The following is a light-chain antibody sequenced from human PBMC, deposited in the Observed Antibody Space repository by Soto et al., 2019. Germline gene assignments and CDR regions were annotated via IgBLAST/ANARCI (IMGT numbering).Light chain of an antibody. CDR3: QERSSWIYT. CDR2: DAS. J-gene: IGKJ2*01. CDR1: QSVTNY. V-gene: IGKV3-11*01. Sequence: EIVLTQSPATLSLSPGERATLSCRASQSVTNYLAWYQQKPGQAPRLLIYDASNRATSIPARFSGSGSGTDFTLTISSLEPEDSAVYYCQERSSWIYTFGQGTKLEIK.